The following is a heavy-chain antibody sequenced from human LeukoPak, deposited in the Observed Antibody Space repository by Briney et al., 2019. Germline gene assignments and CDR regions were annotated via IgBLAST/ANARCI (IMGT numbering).Heavy chain of an antibody. CDR1: GGSISSGDYY. V-gene: IGHV4-30-4*01. J-gene: IGHJ5*02. D-gene: IGHD2-2*01. CDR3: ARETPVDCSSTSCSGGGFDP. CDR2: IYYSGST. Sequence: SQTLSLTCTVFGGSISSGDYYWSWIRQPPGKGLEWIGYIYYSGSTYYNPSLKSRVTISVDTSKNQFSLKLSSVTAADTAVYYCARETPVDCSSTSCSGGGFDPWGQGTLVTVSS.